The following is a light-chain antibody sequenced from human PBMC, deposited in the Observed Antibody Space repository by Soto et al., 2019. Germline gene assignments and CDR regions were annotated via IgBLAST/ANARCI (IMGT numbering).Light chain of an antibody. Sequence: EIVLTQSPATLSLSPGERATLSCRTSQSVSKYFAWYQQKPGRAPRLLIYDASIRATGIPARFIGSGSGTDFTLTSSSLDPEDFAIYYCQQRSNRPITFGQGTRLEIK. CDR3: QQRSNRPIT. CDR1: QSVSKY. V-gene: IGKV3-11*01. J-gene: IGKJ5*01. CDR2: DAS.